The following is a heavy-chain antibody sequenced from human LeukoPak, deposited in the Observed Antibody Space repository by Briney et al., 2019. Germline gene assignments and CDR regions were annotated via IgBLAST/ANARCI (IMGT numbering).Heavy chain of an antibody. J-gene: IGHJ4*02. CDR2: MHDSGTT. CDR3: ARARTMIVVGFDY. CDR1: GGSISSYY. D-gene: IGHD3-22*01. V-gene: IGHV4-59*12. Sequence: KPSETLSLTCTVSGGSISSYYWNWIRQPPGKGLEWIAYMHDSGTTKYNPSLKSRVTISVDTSKNHFSLKLNSVTAADTAVYYCARARTMIVVGFDYWGQGTLVTVSS.